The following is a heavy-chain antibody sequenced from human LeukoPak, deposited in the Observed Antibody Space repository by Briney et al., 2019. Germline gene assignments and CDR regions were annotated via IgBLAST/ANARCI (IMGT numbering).Heavy chain of an antibody. Sequence: SVKVSCKASGGTFSSYAISWVRQAPGQGLEWMGGIIPIFGTENYAQKFQGRVTITADESSSIAYMELSSLRSKDTAVYYCARSGDTASWGYYYYYYMDVWGKGTTVTVSS. V-gene: IGHV1-69*13. J-gene: IGHJ6*03. CDR2: IIPIFGTE. D-gene: IGHD5-18*01. CDR1: GGTFSSYA. CDR3: ARSGDTASWGYYYYYYMDV.